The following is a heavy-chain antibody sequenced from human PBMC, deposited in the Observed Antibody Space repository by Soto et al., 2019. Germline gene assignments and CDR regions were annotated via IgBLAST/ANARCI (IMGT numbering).Heavy chain of an antibody. CDR2: ISAYNGNT. CDR1: GYTFTSYG. Sequence: GASVKVSCKASGYTFTSYGISWVRQAPGQGLEWMGWISAYNGNTNYAQKLQGRVTMTTDTSTSTAYMELRSLRSDDTAVYYCARDTGTVDYDFWSGYRAYYYYMDVWGKGTTVTVSS. J-gene: IGHJ6*03. D-gene: IGHD3-3*01. CDR3: ARDTGTVDYDFWSGYRAYYYYMDV. V-gene: IGHV1-18*01.